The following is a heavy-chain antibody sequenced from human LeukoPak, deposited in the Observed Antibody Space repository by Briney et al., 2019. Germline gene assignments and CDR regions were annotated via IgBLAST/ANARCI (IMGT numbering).Heavy chain of an antibody. Sequence: ASVKVSCKXSGYTFTSYDINWVRQATGQGLEWMGWMSPNSGNTGYAQKFQGRVTITRNTSISTAYMELSSLRSEDTAVYYCARLYCSSTSCYTEYNWFDPWGQGTLVTVSS. V-gene: IGHV1-8*03. CDR1: GYTFTSYD. CDR2: MSPNSGNT. CDR3: ARLYCSSTSCYTEYNWFDP. J-gene: IGHJ5*02. D-gene: IGHD2-2*02.